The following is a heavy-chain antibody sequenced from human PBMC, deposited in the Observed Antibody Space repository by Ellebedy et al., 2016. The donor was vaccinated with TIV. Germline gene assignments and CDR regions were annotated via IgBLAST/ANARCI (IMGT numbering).Heavy chain of an antibody. D-gene: IGHD3-9*01. Sequence: GESLKISXAASGFTFSSYGMHWVRQAPGKGLGWVAVIWYDGSNKYYADSVKGRFTISRDNSKNTLYLQMNSLRAEDTAVYYCARARLDWNWFDPWGQGTLVTVSS. CDR1: GFTFSSYG. CDR2: IWYDGSNK. V-gene: IGHV3-33*01. J-gene: IGHJ5*02. CDR3: ARARLDWNWFDP.